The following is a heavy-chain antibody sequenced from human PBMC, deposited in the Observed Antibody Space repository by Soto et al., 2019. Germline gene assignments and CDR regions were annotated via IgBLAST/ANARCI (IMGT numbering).Heavy chain of an antibody. V-gene: IGHV3-23*01. D-gene: IGHD3-22*01. CDR1: GFTFSSYA. J-gene: IGHJ4*02. CDR2: ISGSGGST. Sequence: EVPLLESGGGLVQPGGSLRLSCAASGFTFSSYAMSWVRQAPGKGLEWVSAISGSGGSTYYADSVKGRFTISRDNSKNTLYLQMNSLRAEDTAVYYCAKLYYYDSSGFDYWGQGTLVTVSS. CDR3: AKLYYYDSSGFDY.